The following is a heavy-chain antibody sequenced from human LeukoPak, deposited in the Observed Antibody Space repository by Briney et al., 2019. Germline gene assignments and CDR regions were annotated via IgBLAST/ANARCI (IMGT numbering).Heavy chain of an antibody. D-gene: IGHD3-22*01. J-gene: IGHJ4*02. CDR2: ISYDGSNK. CDR1: GFTFSSYW. CDR3: ARGSLIDYDSSGYYGPLDY. Sequence: GGSLRLSCAASGFTFSSYWMHWVRQAPGKGLEWVAVISYDGSNKYYADSVKGRFTISRDNSKNTLYLQLNSLRAEDTAVYYCARGSLIDYDSSGYYGPLDYWGQGTLVTVSS. V-gene: IGHV3-30*03.